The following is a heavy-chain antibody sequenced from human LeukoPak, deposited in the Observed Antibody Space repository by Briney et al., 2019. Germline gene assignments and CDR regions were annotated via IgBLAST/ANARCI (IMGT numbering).Heavy chain of an antibody. Sequence: SETLSLTCTVSGGSISSSSYYWGWIRQPPGKGLEWIGSIYYSGSTYYNPSLKSRVTISVDTSKNQFSLKLSSVTAADTAVYYCASQAGLSSSGFDYWGQGTLVTVSS. J-gene: IGHJ4*02. D-gene: IGHD6-6*01. CDR1: GGSISSSSYY. CDR2: IYYSGST. V-gene: IGHV4-39*01. CDR3: ASQAGLSSSGFDY.